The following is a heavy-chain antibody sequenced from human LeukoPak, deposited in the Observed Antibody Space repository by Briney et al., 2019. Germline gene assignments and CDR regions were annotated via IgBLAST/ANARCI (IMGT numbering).Heavy chain of an antibody. Sequence: SETLSLTCTVSGGSISSGDYYWSWIRQPPGKGLEWIGYIYYSGSTYYNPSLKSRVTISVDTSKNQFSLKLSSVTAADTAVYYCARGSAAMANDYWGQGTLVTVSS. D-gene: IGHD5-18*01. CDR3: ARGSAAMANDY. J-gene: IGHJ4*02. V-gene: IGHV4-30-4*08. CDR2: IYYSGST. CDR1: GGSISSGDYY.